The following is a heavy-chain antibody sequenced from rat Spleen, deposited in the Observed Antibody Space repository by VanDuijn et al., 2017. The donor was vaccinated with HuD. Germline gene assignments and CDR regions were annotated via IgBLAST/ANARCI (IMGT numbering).Heavy chain of an antibody. J-gene: IGHJ2*01. CDR1: GFTFRDYG. D-gene: IGHD1-9*01. CDR3: ARRHYGYTDYFDY. Sequence: EVQLVESGGGLVQPGRSLKLSCAVSGFTFRDYGMAWVRQAPTKGLEWVATISYGDSSGHSSTYYRDSVKGRFTISRDNAKSTRSLQMDRLRSEDTATYYCARRHYGYTDYFDYWGQGVMVTVSS. V-gene: IGHV5-29*01. CDR2: ISYGDSSGHSST.